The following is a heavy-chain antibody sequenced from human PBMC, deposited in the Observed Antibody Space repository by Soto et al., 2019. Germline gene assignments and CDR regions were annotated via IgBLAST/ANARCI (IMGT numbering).Heavy chain of an antibody. CDR3: ARDGNDGAAYFDY. CDR2: IYYSVST. D-gene: IGHD2-15*01. V-gene: IGHV4-30-4*01. CDR1: GGSISSGDYY. Sequence: QVQLQESGPGLVKPSQTLSLTCTVSGGSISSGDYYWSWIRQPPGKGLELIGYIYYSVSTYYNPSLKSRFTISVYTSKIQFSLKLSCVTAADTAVYYCARDGNDGAAYFDYWGQGTLVTVSS. J-gene: IGHJ4*02.